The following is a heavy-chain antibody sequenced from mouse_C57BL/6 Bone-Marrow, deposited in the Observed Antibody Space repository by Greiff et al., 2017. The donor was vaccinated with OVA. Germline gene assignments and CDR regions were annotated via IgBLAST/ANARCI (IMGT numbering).Heavy chain of an antibody. CDR2: IYPGSGNT. Sequence: QVQLQQSGAELVRPGASVKLSCKASGYTFTDYYINWVKQRPGQGLEWIARIYPGSGNTYYNEKFKGKATLTAEKSSSTAYMQLSSLTSEDSAVYFCARSHYYSNYVLDYWGQGTTLTVSS. D-gene: IGHD2-5*01. J-gene: IGHJ2*01. CDR1: GYTFTDYY. V-gene: IGHV1-76*01. CDR3: ARSHYYSNYVLDY.